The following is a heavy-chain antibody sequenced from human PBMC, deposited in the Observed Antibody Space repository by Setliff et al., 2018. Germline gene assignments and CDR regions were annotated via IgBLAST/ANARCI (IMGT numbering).Heavy chain of an antibody. CDR3: VREGVDTRSSTDYRYYMDV. CDR1: GGTFSNYD. V-gene: IGHV1-69*05. J-gene: IGHJ6*03. Sequence: SVKVSCKASGGTFSNYDISWVRQAPGQGLEWMGGIIPIFGTTNYAQRFQGRVTIITDESTSTAFMQLSSLRSEDTAVYYCVREGVDTRSSTDYRYYMDVWGKGTTVTVSS. D-gene: IGHD5-18*01. CDR2: IIPIFGTT.